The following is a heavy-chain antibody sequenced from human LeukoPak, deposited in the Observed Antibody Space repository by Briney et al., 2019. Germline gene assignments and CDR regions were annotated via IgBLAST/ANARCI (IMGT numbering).Heavy chain of an antibody. J-gene: IGHJ4*02. CDR3: ARVEVYRGADY. CDR1: GGSISSYY. D-gene: IGHD1-26*01. CDR2: IYYSGST. Sequence: SETLSLTCTVSGGSISSYYWSWIRQPPGKGLEWIGYIYYSGSTNYNPSLKSRVTISVDTSKNQFSLKLSSVTAADTAVYYCARVEVYRGADYWGQGTLVTVSS. V-gene: IGHV4-59*01.